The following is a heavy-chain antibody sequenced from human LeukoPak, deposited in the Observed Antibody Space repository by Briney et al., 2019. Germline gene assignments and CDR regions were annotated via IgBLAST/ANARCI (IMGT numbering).Heavy chain of an antibody. CDR3: AREPDYYDSSGYYGMDV. V-gene: IGHV3-33*01. Sequence: PGGSLRLSCAGSGFTFSSYGMHWVRQAPGKGLEWVAVIWYDGSNKYYADSVKGRFTISRDNSKNTLYLQMNSLRAEDTAVYYCAREPDYYDSSGYYGMDVWGQGTTVTVSS. J-gene: IGHJ6*02. D-gene: IGHD3-22*01. CDR1: GFTFSSYG. CDR2: IWYDGSNK.